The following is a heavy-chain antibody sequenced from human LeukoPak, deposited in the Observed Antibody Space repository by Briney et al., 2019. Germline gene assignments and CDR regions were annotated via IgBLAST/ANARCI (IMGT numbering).Heavy chain of an antibody. CDR1: GYTFTGYY. CDR3: ATQATSGWHFS. Sequence: GASVKVSCKASGYTFTGYYMHWVRQAPGQGPEWMGWINPNSGGTNYAQKFQVRVTMTRDTSLSTVYMELSRLRSDDTAVYYCATQATSGWHFSWGQGTLVTVSS. J-gene: IGHJ5*02. CDR2: INPNSGGT. D-gene: IGHD6-19*01. V-gene: IGHV1-2*02.